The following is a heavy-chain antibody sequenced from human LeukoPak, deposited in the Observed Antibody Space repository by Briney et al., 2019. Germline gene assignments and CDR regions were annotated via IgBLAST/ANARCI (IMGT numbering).Heavy chain of an antibody. V-gene: IGHV4-34*01. J-gene: IGHJ5*02. D-gene: IGHD6-13*01. CDR1: GGSLNGYY. Sequence: PSETLSLTCAVYGGSLNGYYWRWLRQSPGKGLEWIGEINHSGSTKYNPSLKSRVTIPLDTSKNQFSLKLSSVTAADTAVYYCLYSSSWYTARVEHWRQGTLVT. CDR2: INHSGST. CDR3: LYSSSWYTARVEH.